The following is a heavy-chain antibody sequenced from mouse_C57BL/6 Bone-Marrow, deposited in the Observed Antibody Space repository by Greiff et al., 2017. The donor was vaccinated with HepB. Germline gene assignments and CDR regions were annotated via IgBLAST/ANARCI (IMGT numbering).Heavy chain of an antibody. CDR2: INPSSGYT. V-gene: IGHV1-7*01. J-gene: IGHJ1*01. D-gene: IGHD1-1*01. Sequence: VKLVESGAELAKPGASVKLSCKASGYTFTSYWMHWVKQRPGQGLEWIGYINPSSGYTKYNQKFKDKATLTAHKSSSTAYMQLSSLTYEVSAVYYFARSHSGSNYWYFDVWGPGTTVTVSS. CDR1: GYTFTSYW. CDR3: ARSHSGSNYWYFDV.